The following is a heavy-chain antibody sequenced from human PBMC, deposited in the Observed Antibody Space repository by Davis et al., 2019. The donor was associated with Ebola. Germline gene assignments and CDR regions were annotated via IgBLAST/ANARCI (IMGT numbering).Heavy chain of an antibody. V-gene: IGHV3-23*01. J-gene: IGHJ6*02. CDR2: ISGSGGST. CDR1: GFTFSRYW. D-gene: IGHD3-10*01. CDR3: AKDPRGVSVSYYYYGMDV. Sequence: GESLKISCAASGFTFSRYWMSWVRQAPGKGLEWVSAISGSGGSTYYADSVKGRFTISRDNSKNTLYLQMNSLRAEDTAVYYCAKDPRGVSVSYYYYGMDVWGQGTTVTVSS.